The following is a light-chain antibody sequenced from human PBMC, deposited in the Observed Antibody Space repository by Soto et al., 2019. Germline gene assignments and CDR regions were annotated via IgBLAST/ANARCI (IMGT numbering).Light chain of an antibody. CDR2: SNH. CDR1: SSNIGSYT. V-gene: IGLV1-44*01. J-gene: IGLJ1*01. CDR3: AAWDYSLNGSV. Sequence: QSVLTQPPSAYGTHGQTVTVSCSGSSSNIGSYTVNWYQQLPGTAPKLVIYSNHQRPSGVPDRFSGSKSGTSASLAISGLQSEDEADYYCAAWDYSLNGSVFGSGTKLTVL.